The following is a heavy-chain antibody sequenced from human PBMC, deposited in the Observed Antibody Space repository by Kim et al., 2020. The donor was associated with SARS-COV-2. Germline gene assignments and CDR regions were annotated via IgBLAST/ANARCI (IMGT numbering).Heavy chain of an antibody. D-gene: IGHD5-18*01. CDR2: T. J-gene: IGHJ4*02. Sequence: TYYNPSLKSRGTISVDTSKNQFSLKLSSVTAADTAVYYCARQTSYGEADYWGQGTLVTVSS. V-gene: IGHV4-39*01. CDR3: ARQTSYGEADY.